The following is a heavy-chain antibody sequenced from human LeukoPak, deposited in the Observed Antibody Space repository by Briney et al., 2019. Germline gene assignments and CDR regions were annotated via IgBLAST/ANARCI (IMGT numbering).Heavy chain of an antibody. D-gene: IGHD3-22*01. CDR1: GGTFSSYA. Sequence: ASVTVSCTASGGTFSSYAISWVREAPGQGLEWMGGFIPIFGTANYAQKFQGRVTITADESTTTAYMDLSIHRFKAQAVNDCARRVPGTGVVILDAFYIWGQRAMVTVSS. V-gene: IGHV1-69*13. J-gene: IGHJ3*02. CDR2: FIPIFGTA. CDR3: ARRVPGTGVVILDAFYI.